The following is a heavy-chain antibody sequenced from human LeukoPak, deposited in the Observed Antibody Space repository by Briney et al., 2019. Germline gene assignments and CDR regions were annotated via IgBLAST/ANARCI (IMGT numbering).Heavy chain of an antibody. Sequence: PSETLSLTCTISGGSICSGGYYWSWIRQHPGKGLEWIGYIYYSGSTYYNPSLKSRVTISVDTSKNQFSLKLSSVTAADTAVYYCARRQRSGFDYWGQGTLVTVSS. V-gene: IGHV4-31*03. CDR3: ARRQRSGFDY. J-gene: IGHJ4*02. D-gene: IGHD1-1*01. CDR2: IYYSGST. CDR1: GGSICSGGYY.